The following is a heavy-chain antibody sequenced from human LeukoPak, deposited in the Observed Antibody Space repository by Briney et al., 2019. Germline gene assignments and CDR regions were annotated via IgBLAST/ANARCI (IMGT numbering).Heavy chain of an antibody. CDR3: ARDRGGSYYYYYMDV. J-gene: IGHJ6*03. D-gene: IGHD1-26*01. V-gene: IGHV4-59*12. CDR1: GGSISSSY. Sequence: SETLSLTCTVSGGSISSSYWSWIRQPPGKGLEWIGYTSYSGSTDYNPSLKSRVTISVDTSKNQFSLKLSSVTAADTAVYYCARDRGGSYYYYYMDVWGKGTTVTVSS. CDR2: TSYSGST.